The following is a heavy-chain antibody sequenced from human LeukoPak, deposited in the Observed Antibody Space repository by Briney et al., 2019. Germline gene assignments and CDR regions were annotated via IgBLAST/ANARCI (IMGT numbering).Heavy chain of an antibody. D-gene: IGHD3-22*01. Sequence: PSETLSLTCSVSGGSLSSSRYFWAWIRQPPGKGLDWIGSIYNSGTTHYTASLKSRVSMSLDRSRNQFSLRLNSVTAADTAAYYCARGYGYYLGQFDPWGQGTLVTVSS. CDR3: ARGYGYYLGQFDP. CDR1: GGSLSSSRYF. J-gene: IGHJ5*02. CDR2: IYNSGTT. V-gene: IGHV4-39*07.